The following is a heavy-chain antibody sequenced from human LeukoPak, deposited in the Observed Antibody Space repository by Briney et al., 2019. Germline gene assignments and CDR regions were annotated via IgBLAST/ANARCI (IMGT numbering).Heavy chain of an antibody. Sequence: PGGSLRLSCAASGFTFSSYWMSWVRQAPGKGLEWVANIKQDASEKYYVDSVKGRFTISRDNAKNSLYLQMNSLRAEDTAVYYCARDRIAEERYYYYYYMDVWGKGTTVTVSS. V-gene: IGHV3-7*01. CDR3: ARDRIAEERYYYYYYMDV. CDR1: GFTFSSYW. J-gene: IGHJ6*03. CDR2: IKQDASEK. D-gene: IGHD6-13*01.